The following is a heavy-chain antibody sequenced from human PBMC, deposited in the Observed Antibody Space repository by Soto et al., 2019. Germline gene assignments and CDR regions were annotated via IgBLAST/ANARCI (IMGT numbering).Heavy chain of an antibody. CDR1: GFSLSTSGMC. Sequence: SGPTRVNPTQTLTLTFTVSGFSLSTSGMCVSWIRQPPGKALEWLARIDWDDDKYYSTSLKTRLTISKDTSKNQVVLTMTNMDPVDTATYYCARSGASYYDSSGYWFDPWGQ. D-gene: IGHD3-22*01. CDR2: IDWDDDK. CDR3: ARSGASYYDSSGYWFDP. J-gene: IGHJ5*02. V-gene: IGHV2-70*11.